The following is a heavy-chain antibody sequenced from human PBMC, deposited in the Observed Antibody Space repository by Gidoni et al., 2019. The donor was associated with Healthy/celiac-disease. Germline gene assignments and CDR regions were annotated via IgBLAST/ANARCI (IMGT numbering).Heavy chain of an antibody. CDR2: ISYDGSNK. V-gene: IGHV3-30-3*01. J-gene: IGHJ3*02. CDR3: AREGPAVGAFDI. CDR1: GFTFSSYA. Sequence: VQLVESGGGVVQPGRSLRLSCAASGFTFSSYAMHWVRQAPGKGLEWVAVISYDGSNKYYADSVKGRFTISRDNSKNTLYLQMNSLRAEDTAVYYCAREGPAVGAFDIWGQGTMVTVSS.